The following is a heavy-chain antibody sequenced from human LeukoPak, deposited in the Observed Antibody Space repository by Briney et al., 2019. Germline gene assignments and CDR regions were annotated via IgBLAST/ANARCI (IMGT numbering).Heavy chain of an antibody. CDR1: GYSISSGYY. CDR3: ARSAAPPSYFDY. CDR2: IYHSGST. V-gene: IGHV4-38-2*02. Sequence: SETLSLTCTVSGYSISSGYYWGWIRQPPGKGLEWIGAIYHSGSTYYNPSLNSRVTISVDTSKNQFSLKLSSVTAADTAVYYCARSAAPPSYFDYWGQGTLVTVSS. D-gene: IGHD6-6*01. J-gene: IGHJ4*02.